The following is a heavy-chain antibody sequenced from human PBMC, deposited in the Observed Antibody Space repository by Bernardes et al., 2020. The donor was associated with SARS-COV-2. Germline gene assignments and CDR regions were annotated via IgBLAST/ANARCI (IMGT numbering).Heavy chain of an antibody. CDR2: IYYSGST. J-gene: IGHJ4*02. V-gene: IGHV4-59*12. CDR1: GGSISSYY. CDR3: ARVPGLRSTITYPIFDY. Sequence: SETLSLTCTVSGGSISSYYWSWIRQPPGKGLEWIGYIYYSGSTNYNPSLKSRVTISVDTTKNQFSLKLSSVTAADTAVYYCARVPGLRSTITYPIFDYWGQGTLVTVSS. D-gene: IGHD3-3*01.